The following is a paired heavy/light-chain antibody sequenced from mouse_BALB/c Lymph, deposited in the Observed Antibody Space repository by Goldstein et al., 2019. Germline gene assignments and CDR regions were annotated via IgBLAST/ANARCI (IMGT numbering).Light chain of an antibody. CDR3: QQHYSTPWT. V-gene: IGKV6-17*01. CDR2: SAS. J-gene: IGKJ1*01. CDR1: QDVSTA. Sequence: DIVMTQSHKFMSTSVGDRVSITCKASQDVSTAVAWYQQKPGQSPKLLIYSASYRYTGVPDRFTGSGSGTDFTFTISSVQAEDLAVYYCQQHYSTPWTFGGGTKLEIK.
Heavy chain of an antibody. CDR1: GYTFTDYE. V-gene: IGHV1-15*01. CDR3: TRWSMITTGAWFAY. D-gene: IGHD2-4*01. J-gene: IGHJ3*01. CDR2: IDPETGGT. Sequence: QVQLQQSGAELVRPGASVTLSCKASGYTFTDYEMHWVKQTPVHGLEWIGAIDPETGGTAYNQKFKGKATLTADKSSSTAYMELRSLTSEDSAVYYCTRWSMITTGAWFAYWGQGTLVTVSA.